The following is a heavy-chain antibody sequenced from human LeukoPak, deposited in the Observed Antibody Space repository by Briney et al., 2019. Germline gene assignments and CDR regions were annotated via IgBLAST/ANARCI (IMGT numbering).Heavy chain of an antibody. CDR1: GYSFTSYW. CDR2: IYPGDSDT. Sequence: SGESLKISCKGSGYSFTSYWIGWVRQMPGKGLEWMGIIYPGDSDTRYSPSFQGQVTISADKSISTAYLQWSSLEASDTAMYYCARQKIVATIRTALYYYYGMDVWGQGTTVTVSS. CDR3: ARQKIVATIRTALYYYYGMDV. V-gene: IGHV5-51*01. J-gene: IGHJ6*02. D-gene: IGHD5-12*01.